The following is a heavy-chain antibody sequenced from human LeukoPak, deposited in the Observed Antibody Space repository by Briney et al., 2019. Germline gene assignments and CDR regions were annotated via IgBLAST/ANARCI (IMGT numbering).Heavy chain of an antibody. CDR2: IYYSGST. CDR3: ARDARQSPPFSFDY. V-gene: IGHV4-30-4*01. J-gene: IGHJ4*02. CDR1: GGSISSGDYY. Sequence: PSETLSLTCTVSGGSISSGDYYWSWIRQPPGKGLEWIGYIYYSGSTYYNPSLKSRVTLSVDTSKNQFSLKLSSVTAADTAVYYCARDARQSPPFSFDYWGQGTLVTVSS.